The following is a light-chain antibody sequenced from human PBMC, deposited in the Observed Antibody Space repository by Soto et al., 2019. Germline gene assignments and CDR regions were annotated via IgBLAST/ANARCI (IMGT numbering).Light chain of an antibody. CDR1: QSVSSTY. CDR3: QHFVNSLTWT. V-gene: IGKV3-20*01. J-gene: IGKJ1*01. Sequence: IVLTPSAGTLSLSRGGRATRGCRAIQSVSSTYLIWYQQKPGQAPRLLIYGASSGATGVPDRFSGGVSGTDFTLTVSRLEPEDFAVYYCQHFVNSLTWTFGQGTKVDIK. CDR2: GAS.